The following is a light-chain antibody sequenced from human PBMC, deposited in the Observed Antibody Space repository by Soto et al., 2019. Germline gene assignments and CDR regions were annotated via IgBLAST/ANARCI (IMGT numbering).Light chain of an antibody. Sequence: QSALTQPASVSGSPGQSITISCTGSNSDVGGYNYVSWYQQHPGRAPKLMIYEVSNRPSGVSNRFSGSKSGNMASLTISGPQAEDEADYYCSSYASRSTIVFGGGTKLTVL. J-gene: IGLJ2*01. CDR1: NSDVGGYNY. CDR3: SSYASRSTIV. CDR2: EVS. V-gene: IGLV2-14*01.